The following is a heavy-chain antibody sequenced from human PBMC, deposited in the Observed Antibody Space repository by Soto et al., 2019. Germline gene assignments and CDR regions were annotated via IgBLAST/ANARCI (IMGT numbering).Heavy chain of an antibody. CDR2: ISGSGGST. CDR1: GFTFSSYA. D-gene: IGHD2-21*01. CDR3: AAYSRGDSPH. J-gene: IGHJ4*02. V-gene: IGHV3-23*01. Sequence: GGSLRLSCAASGFTFSSYAMSWVRQAPGKGLEWVSAISGSGGSTYYADSVKGRFTISRDNAKNSLYLQMNSLRVEDTAVYYCAAYSRGDSPHWGQGTLVTVSS.